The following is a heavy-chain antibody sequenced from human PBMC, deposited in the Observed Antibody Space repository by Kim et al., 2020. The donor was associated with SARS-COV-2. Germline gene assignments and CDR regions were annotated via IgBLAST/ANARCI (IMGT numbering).Heavy chain of an antibody. CDR3: ATRPDWLVVNFDY. V-gene: IGHV4-34*01. D-gene: IGHD3-22*01. Sequence: SETLSLTCAVYGGSFSGYYWSWIRQPPGKGLEWIGEINHSGSTNYNPSLKSRVTISADTSKNQFSLKLSSVTAADTAVYYCATRPDWLVVNFDYWGQGTLVTVSS. CDR2: INHSGST. CDR1: GGSFSGYY. J-gene: IGHJ4*02.